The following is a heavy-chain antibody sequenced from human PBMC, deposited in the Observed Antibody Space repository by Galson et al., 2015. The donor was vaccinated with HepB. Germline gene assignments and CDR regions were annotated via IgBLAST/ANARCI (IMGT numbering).Heavy chain of an antibody. CDR3: ARVTMVRGVIRVFDY. CDR1: GGTFSSYA. CDR2: IIPIFGTA. Sequence: SVKVSCKASGGTFSSYAISWVRQAPGQGLEWMGGIIPIFGTANYAQKFQGRVTITADKSTSTAYMELSSLRSEDTAVYYCARVTMVRGVIRVFDYWGQGTLVTVSS. D-gene: IGHD3-10*01. V-gene: IGHV1-69*06. J-gene: IGHJ4*02.